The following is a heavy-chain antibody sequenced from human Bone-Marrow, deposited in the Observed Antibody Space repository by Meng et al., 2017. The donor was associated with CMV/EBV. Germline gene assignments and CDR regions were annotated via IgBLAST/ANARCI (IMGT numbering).Heavy chain of an antibody. V-gene: IGHV3-11*04. J-gene: IGHJ4*02. D-gene: IGHD2-2*01. CDR3: ARETKPDIVVVPAAIPFDY. CDR1: GSIFSDYY. CDR2: ISSSGSTI. Sequence: SLKISWAASGSIFSDYYMSWIRQTPGKVLEWVSYISSSGSTIYYADSVKGRFTISRDNAKNSLYLQMNGLRAEDTAVYYCARETKPDIVVVPAAIPFDYWGQGTLVTVSS.